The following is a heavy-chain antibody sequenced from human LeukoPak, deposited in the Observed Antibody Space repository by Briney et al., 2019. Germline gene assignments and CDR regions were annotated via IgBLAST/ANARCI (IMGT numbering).Heavy chain of an antibody. Sequence: PGGSLRLSCAASGFTFSSYGMHWVRQAPGKGLEWVAFIRYDGSNKYYADSVKGRFTISRDNSKNTLYLQMNSLRAEDTAVYYCAKDQAATNRQPFDYWGQGTLVTVSS. CDR1: GFTFSSYG. CDR2: IRYDGSNK. J-gene: IGHJ4*02. CDR3: AKDQAATNRQPFDY. D-gene: IGHD1-1*01. V-gene: IGHV3-30*02.